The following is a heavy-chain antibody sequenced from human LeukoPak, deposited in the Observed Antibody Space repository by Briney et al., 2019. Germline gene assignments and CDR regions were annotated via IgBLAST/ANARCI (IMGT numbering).Heavy chain of an antibody. V-gene: IGHV4-4*07. J-gene: IGHJ4*02. CDR3: ARDRGILEWLSIDY. CDR2: IYTSGST. D-gene: IGHD3-3*01. CDR1: GGSISSYY. Sequence: PSETLSLTCTVSGGSISSYYWSWIRQPAGKGLEWIGRIYTSGSTNYNPSLKSRVTMSVDTSKNQFSLKLSSVTAADTAVYYCARDRGILEWLSIDYWGQGTLVTVSS.